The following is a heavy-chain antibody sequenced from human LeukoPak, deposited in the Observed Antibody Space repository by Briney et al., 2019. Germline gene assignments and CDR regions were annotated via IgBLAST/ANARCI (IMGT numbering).Heavy chain of an antibody. J-gene: IGHJ4*02. CDR1: GGSISSYY. CDR2: IYYSGST. CDR3: AREGYYYGSGSFNAAYYFDY. D-gene: IGHD3-10*01. Sequence: ETLSLTCTVSGGSISSYYWSWIRQPPGKGLEWIGYIYYSGSTNYNPSLKSRVTISVDTSKNQFSVKLSSVTAADTAVYYCAREGYYYGSGSFNAAYYFDYWGQGTLVTVSS. V-gene: IGHV4-59*01.